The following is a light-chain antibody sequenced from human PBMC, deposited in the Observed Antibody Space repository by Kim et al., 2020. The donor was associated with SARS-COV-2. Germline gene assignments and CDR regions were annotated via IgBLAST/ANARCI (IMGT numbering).Light chain of an antibody. CDR3: QQYNSYSWT. CDR1: QSISSW. J-gene: IGKJ1*01. Sequence: ASVGDRVTITCRASQSISSWLAWYQHKPGKAPKLLIYKASSLESGVPSRFSGSGSGTEFTLTISSLQPDDFATYYCQQYNSYSWTFGQGTKVDIK. CDR2: KAS. V-gene: IGKV1-5*03.